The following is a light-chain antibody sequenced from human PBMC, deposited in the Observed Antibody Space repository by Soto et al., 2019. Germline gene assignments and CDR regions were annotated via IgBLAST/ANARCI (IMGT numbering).Light chain of an antibody. CDR1: QSVSNTY. J-gene: IGKJ1*01. CDR3: QQYGSSPQA. Sequence: IVLTHSPGTLALSPCERATLSFSTSQSVSNTYVAWYQQKPGQAPRLLIYDTSSRVSGIPDRFSGSGSGTDFTLTISRLEPEDFAVFYCQQYGSSPQAFGQGTKVDIK. CDR2: DTS. V-gene: IGKV3-20*01.